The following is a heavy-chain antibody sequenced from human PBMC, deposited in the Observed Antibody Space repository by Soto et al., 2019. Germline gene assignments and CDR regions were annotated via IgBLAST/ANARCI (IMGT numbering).Heavy chain of an antibody. V-gene: IGHV3-30-3*01. J-gene: IGHJ6*02. Sequence: GGSLRLSCAASGFTISNYGMHWVRQAPGKGLEWVAVISYDGTITYYADSVKGRFTISKDNSKNTLYLQMNSLRTEDTAVYYCATTRVGPCSSSICFSGIFDGMDVWGQGTTVTVSS. D-gene: IGHD2-2*01. CDR1: GFTISNYG. CDR3: ATTRVGPCSSSICFSGIFDGMDV. CDR2: ISYDGTIT.